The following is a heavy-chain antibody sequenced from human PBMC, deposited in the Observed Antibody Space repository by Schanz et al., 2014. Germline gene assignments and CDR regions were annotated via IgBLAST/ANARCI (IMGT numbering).Heavy chain of an antibody. CDR1: GFIFSNSW. V-gene: IGHV3-7*03. D-gene: IGHD2-2*01. J-gene: IGHJ4*02. CDR2: IKQDGSEK. CDR3: AKVAPAATYLDS. Sequence: EVQLVESGGGLVQPGGPLRLSCAASGFIFSNSWMSWVPQTPGKGLEWVANIKQDGSEKYYVDSVKGRFTISRDNAKNSLYLQMNSLSAEDTAVYYCAKVAPAATYLDSWGLGTLVTVSS.